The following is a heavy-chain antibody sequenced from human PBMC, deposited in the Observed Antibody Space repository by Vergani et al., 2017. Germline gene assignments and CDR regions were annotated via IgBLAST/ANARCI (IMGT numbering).Heavy chain of an antibody. CDR3: AKDKKAVARGYLHH. CDR1: GFTFDDYA. D-gene: IGHD6-19*01. Sequence: EVQLVASGGGLVQPGRSLRLSCAVSGFTFDDYAIHWVRQAPGKGLEWVSGISWNSDSIAYADSVKGRFTISRDNAKNSLYLQMNSLRAEDTALYYCAKDKKAVARGYLHHWGQGTLVTGSS. V-gene: IGHV3-9*01. J-gene: IGHJ1*01. CDR2: ISWNSDSI.